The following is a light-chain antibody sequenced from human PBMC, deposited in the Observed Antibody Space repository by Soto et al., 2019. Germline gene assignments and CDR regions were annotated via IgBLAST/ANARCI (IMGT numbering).Light chain of an antibody. V-gene: IGLV1-40*01. Sequence: QSVLTQPPSVSGAPGQSVTISCAGSTSNIGAGYDVHWFQQLPGTAPKLLVYANTNRPSGVPDRISGSKSGTSASLAITGLQADDEADYYCQSYDSSLSGYVFGTGTKVTV. CDR3: QSYDSSLSGYV. CDR1: TSNIGAGYD. CDR2: ANT. J-gene: IGLJ1*01.